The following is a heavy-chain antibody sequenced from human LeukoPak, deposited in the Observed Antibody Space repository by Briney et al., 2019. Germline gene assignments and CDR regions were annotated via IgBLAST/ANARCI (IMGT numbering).Heavy chain of an antibody. D-gene: IGHD3-3*01. V-gene: IGHV3-30-3*01. CDR1: GFTFSSYA. J-gene: IGHJ3*02. CDR3: ARFGLGDPSYDFWSGYYSGAFDI. Sequence: PGGSLRLSCAASGFTFSSYAMHWVRQAPGKGLEWVAVISYDGSNKYYADSVKGRFTISRDNSKNTLYLQMNSLRAEDTAAYYCARFGLGDPSYDFWSGYYSGAFDIWGQGTMVTVSS. CDR2: ISYDGSNK.